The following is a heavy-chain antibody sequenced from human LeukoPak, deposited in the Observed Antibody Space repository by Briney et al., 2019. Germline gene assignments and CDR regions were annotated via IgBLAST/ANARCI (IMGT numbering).Heavy chain of an antibody. Sequence: SETLSLTCTVSGGSISSSSYYWGWIRQPPVKGLEWIGSIYYSGSTYYNPSLKSRVTISVDTSKNQFSLKLSSVTAADTAVYYCARVGYYDILTGYSPRFDPWGQGTLVTVSS. V-gene: IGHV4-39*07. CDR3: ARVGYYDILTGYSPRFDP. D-gene: IGHD3-9*01. CDR1: GGSISSSSYY. J-gene: IGHJ5*02. CDR2: IYYSGST.